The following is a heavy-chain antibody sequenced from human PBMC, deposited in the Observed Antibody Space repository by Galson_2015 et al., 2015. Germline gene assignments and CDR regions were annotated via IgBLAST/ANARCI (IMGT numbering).Heavy chain of an antibody. CDR3: ASHRGWFDSSGFDY. D-gene: IGHD3-22*01. V-gene: IGHV3-30-3*01. J-gene: IGHJ4*02. CDR1: GFTFSSYP. Sequence: SLRLSCAASGFTFSSYPMHWVRQAPGKGLEWVAVVSFDEGNKYYADSVKGRFTISRDNSRNTLYLQMNSLRPEDTAAYYCASHRGWFDSSGFDYWGQGTLVTVSS. CDR2: VSFDEGNK.